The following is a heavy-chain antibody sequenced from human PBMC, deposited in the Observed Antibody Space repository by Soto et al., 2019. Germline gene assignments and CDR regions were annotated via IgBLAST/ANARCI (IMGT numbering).Heavy chain of an antibody. D-gene: IGHD3-3*01. J-gene: IGHJ4*02. Sequence: EVQLVESGGGLVQPGGSLRLSCAASGFTFSSYDMHWVRQAPGKGLEWVSAIGTAGDTYYPGSVKGRFTISRENARNSWYLQMNSLRAGDTAVYYCASAIGAFWSGYYRGYCDYWGQGGLVTVSS. V-gene: IGHV3-13*01. CDR3: ASAIGAFWSGYYRGYCDY. CDR1: GFTFSSYD. CDR2: IGTAGDT.